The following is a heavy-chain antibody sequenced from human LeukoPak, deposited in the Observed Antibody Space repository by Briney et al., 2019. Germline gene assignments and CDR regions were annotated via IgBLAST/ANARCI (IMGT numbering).Heavy chain of an antibody. Sequence: RTGGSLRLSCAASGFTFDDYGMTWVRQAPGKGLEWVSGINWSGGSTSYADSVKGRFTISRDNVKNSLYLQMNSLRAEDTALYYCARETYYYDSSGYWVYWGQGTLVTVSS. CDR1: GFTFDDYG. D-gene: IGHD3-22*01. CDR3: ARETYYYDSSGYWVY. CDR2: INWSGGST. J-gene: IGHJ4*02. V-gene: IGHV3-20*04.